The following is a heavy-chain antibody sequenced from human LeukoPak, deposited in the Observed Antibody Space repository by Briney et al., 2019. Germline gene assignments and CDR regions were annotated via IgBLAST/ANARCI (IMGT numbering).Heavy chain of an antibody. CDR1: GFTVSSNY. D-gene: IGHD2-21*01. V-gene: IGHV3-23*01. J-gene: IGHJ6*02. CDR3: AKSAGRAIDYGMDV. Sequence: PGGSLRLSCAASGFTVSSNYMSWVRQAPGKGLEWVSAISGSGGSTYYADSVKGRFTISRDNSKSTLYLQMNSLRAEDTAVYYCAKSAGRAIDYGMDVWGQGATVTVSS. CDR2: ISGSGGST.